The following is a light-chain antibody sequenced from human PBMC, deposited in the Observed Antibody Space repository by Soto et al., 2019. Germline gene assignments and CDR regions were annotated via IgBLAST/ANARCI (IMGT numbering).Light chain of an antibody. CDR3: QQYNSYSLT. V-gene: IGKV1-5*01. CDR2: DAS. Sequence: DIQMTQSPSTLSASVGVRVTITCRASQSISSCLAWYQQKQGKAPKLLIYDASSLESGVPSRFSGSGSGTEFTLTISSLQPDDFATYYCQQYNSYSLTFGQGTKVEIK. CDR1: QSISSC. J-gene: IGKJ1*01.